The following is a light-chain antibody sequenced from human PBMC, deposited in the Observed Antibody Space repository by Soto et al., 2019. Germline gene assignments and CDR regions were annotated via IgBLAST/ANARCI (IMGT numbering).Light chain of an antibody. Sequence: QSALTQPPSASGSPGQSVTIFCTGTSSDVGDYNYVSWYQQHPGKAPKLIIYEVNKRPSGVPDRFSGSKSGNTASLTVSGLQADDEADYYCSSYAGSNTFLFGGGTKLTVL. CDR3: SSYAGSNTFL. CDR1: SSDVGDYNY. CDR2: EVN. V-gene: IGLV2-8*01. J-gene: IGLJ3*02.